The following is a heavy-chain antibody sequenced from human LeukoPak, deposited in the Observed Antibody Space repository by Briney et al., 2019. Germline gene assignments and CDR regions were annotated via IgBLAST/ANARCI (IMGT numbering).Heavy chain of an antibody. V-gene: IGHV1-69*04. J-gene: IGHJ5*02. CDR3: ARSTAITMIVVDP. D-gene: IGHD3-22*01. Sequence: SVKVSCKASGGTFSSYAISWVRQAPGQGLEWMGRIIPIFGIANYAQKLQGRVTITADKSTSTAYMELSSLRSEDTAVYYCARSTAITMIVVDPWGQGTLVTVSS. CDR1: GGTFSSYA. CDR2: IIPIFGIA.